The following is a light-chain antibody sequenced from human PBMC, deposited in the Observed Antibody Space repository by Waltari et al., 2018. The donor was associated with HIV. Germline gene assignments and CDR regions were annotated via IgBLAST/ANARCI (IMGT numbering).Light chain of an antibody. J-gene: IGLJ1*01. CDR1: SSNIGRNY. CDR2: RNS. CDR3: AAWDDSLSVLYV. Sequence: QSVLTQPPSASGTPGPRVTISCSGSSSNIGRNYVTWYQQLPGTAPKLLIYRNSQRPSGVPDRFSGSKSGTSASLAISGLRSEDEADYYCAAWDDSLSVLYVFGTGTKVTVL. V-gene: IGLV1-47*01.